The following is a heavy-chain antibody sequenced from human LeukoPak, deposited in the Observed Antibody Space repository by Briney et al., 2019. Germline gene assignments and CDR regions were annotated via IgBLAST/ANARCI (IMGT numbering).Heavy chain of an antibody. CDR1: GFTFSSYA. J-gene: IGHJ4*02. V-gene: IGHV3-23*01. Sequence: GGSLRLSCAASGFTFSSYAMSWVRQAPGKGLEWVSSITSSGAATYYADSVKGRFTISRDNSDNTLYLQMNSLRAEDTAVYYCARLPLDDSSGYYYYFDYWGQGTLVTVSS. D-gene: IGHD3-22*01. CDR2: ITSSGAAT. CDR3: ARLPLDDSSGYYYYFDY.